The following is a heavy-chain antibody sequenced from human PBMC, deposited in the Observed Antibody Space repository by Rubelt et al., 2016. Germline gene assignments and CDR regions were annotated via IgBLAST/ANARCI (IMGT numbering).Heavy chain of an antibody. CDR1: GFSFSMYW. CDR2: ISSSSSLI. D-gene: IGHD6-6*01. Sequence: GSLRLSCAASGFSFSMYWMHWVRQVPGKGLEWVSHISSSSSLIYYADSVKGRFTVSRDNAKNSLYLQMNSLRAEDTAVYYCTRDLTTYSSSSMFDYWGQGTLVTVSS. CDR3: TRDLTTYSSSSMFDY. J-gene: IGHJ4*02. V-gene: IGHV3-48*01.